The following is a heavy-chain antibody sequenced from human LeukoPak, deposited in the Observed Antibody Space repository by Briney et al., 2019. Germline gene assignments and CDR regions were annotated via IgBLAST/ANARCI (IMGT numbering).Heavy chain of an antibody. V-gene: IGHV3-23*01. J-gene: IGHJ4*02. D-gene: IGHD6-6*01. CDR3: ARANIAARAFAY. CDR2: ISGSGGST. Sequence: GGSLRLSCAASGFTFSSYAMSWVRQAPGKGLEWVSAISGSGGSTYYADSVKGRFTISRDNSKNTLYLQMNSLRAEDTAVYYCARANIAARAFAYWGQGTLVAVSS. CDR1: GFTFSSYA.